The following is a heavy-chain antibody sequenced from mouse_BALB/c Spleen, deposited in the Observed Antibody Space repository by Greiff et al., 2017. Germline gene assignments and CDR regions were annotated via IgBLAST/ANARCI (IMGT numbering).Heavy chain of an antibody. CDR1: GFSLTSYG. Sequence: QVQLKESGPGLVAPSQSLSITCTVSGFSLTSYGVHWVRQPPGKGLEWLGVIWAGGSTNYNSALMSRLSISKDNSKSQVFLKMNSLQTDDTAMYYCARDQGPYGNYVRFAYWGQGTLVTVSA. J-gene: IGHJ3*01. V-gene: IGHV2-9*02. D-gene: IGHD2-1*01. CDR3: ARDQGPYGNYVRFAY. CDR2: IWAGGST.